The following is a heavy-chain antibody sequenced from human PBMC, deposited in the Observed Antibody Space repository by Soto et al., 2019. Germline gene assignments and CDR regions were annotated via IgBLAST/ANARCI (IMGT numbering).Heavy chain of an antibody. Sequence: AETLSLTCTVSGGSISSSSYYWGWIRQTPGKGLEWFGSIYYSGNTYYNPSLNSLVTISVDTSKNQFSLKLSSVTSADTAVYYCARDGGHFDFWSGYQRFSGMDVGGQWTTVTVSS. D-gene: IGHD3-3*01. J-gene: IGHJ6*01. CDR3: ARDGGHFDFWSGYQRFSGMDV. CDR1: GGSISSSSYY. V-gene: IGHV4-39*07. CDR2: IYYSGNT.